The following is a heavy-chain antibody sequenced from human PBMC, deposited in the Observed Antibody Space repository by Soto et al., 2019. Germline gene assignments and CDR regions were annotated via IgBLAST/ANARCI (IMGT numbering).Heavy chain of an antibody. J-gene: IGHJ3*02. Sequence: EASVKVSCKASGYTFTSYDINWVRQATGQGLEWMGWMNPNSGNTGYAQKFQGRVTMTRNTSISTACMELSSLRSEDTAVYYCSQRRYCTTGVCSTGGMGDAFDIWGQGTMVTV. D-gene: IGHD2-8*01. CDR3: SQRRYCTTGVCSTGGMGDAFDI. CDR2: MNPNSGNT. V-gene: IGHV1-8*01. CDR1: GYTFTSYD.